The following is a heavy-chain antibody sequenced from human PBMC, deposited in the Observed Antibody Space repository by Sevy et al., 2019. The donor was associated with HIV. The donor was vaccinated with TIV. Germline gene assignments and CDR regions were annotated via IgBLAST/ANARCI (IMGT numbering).Heavy chain of an antibody. CDR2: ISVSGDGT. CDR3: AKNSPSTGGTWHL. Sequence: GGSLRLSCAASGFMFSNYVMNWVRQAPGKGLEWVSVISVSGDGTYYADSVKGRFTISRDNSKNTLYLQMNSLRAEDTAVYYCAKNSPSTGGTWHLWGQGTLVTVSS. CDR1: GFMFSNYV. V-gene: IGHV3-23*01. D-gene: IGHD2-15*01. J-gene: IGHJ4*02.